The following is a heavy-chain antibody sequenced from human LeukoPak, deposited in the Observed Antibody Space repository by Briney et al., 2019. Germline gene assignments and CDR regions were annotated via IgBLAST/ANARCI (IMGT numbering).Heavy chain of an antibody. CDR2: TYYSGST. Sequence: SETLSLTCTVSGGSISSYYWSWIRQPPGKGLEWIGYTYYSGSTNYNPSLKSRVTISVDTSKNQFSLKLSSVTAADTAVYYCARHHYYDSSGYYDGFLDYWGQGTLVTVSS. CDR3: ARHHYYDSSGYYDGFLDY. V-gene: IGHV4-59*08. D-gene: IGHD3-22*01. J-gene: IGHJ4*02. CDR1: GGSISSYY.